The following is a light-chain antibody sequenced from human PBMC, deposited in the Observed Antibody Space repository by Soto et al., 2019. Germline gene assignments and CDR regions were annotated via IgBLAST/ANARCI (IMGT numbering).Light chain of an antibody. CDR3: SSFTSSSTYVL. CDR2: EVS. CDR1: SSDIGGYNY. J-gene: IGLJ2*01. V-gene: IGLV2-14*01. Sequence: QAVVTQPASVSGSPGQSITISCTGTSSDIGGYNYVSWYQHHPGKAPKLMIYEVSNRPSGVSNRFSGSKSDNTASLTISGLQAEDEAHYYCSSFTSSSTYVLFGGGTKLTVL.